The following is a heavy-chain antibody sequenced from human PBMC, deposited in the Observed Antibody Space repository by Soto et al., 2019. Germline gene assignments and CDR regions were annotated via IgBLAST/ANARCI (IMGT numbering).Heavy chain of an antibody. D-gene: IGHD3-3*01. Sequence: SVKVSCKASGYTFTNYAIYWVRQAPGQGLEWMGWINAGNRITEYSQKLQGRVTITRDTSASTAYMELSSLRSEDTAVYYCATGKRFYYYGMDVWGQGTTVTVSS. CDR3: ATGKRFYYYGMDV. CDR2: INAGNRIT. V-gene: IGHV1-3*01. CDR1: GYTFTNYA. J-gene: IGHJ6*02.